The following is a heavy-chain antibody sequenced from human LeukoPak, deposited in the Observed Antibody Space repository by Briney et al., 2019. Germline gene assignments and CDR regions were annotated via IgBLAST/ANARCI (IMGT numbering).Heavy chain of an antibody. Sequence: GGSLRLSCAASGFTFSDYYMSWIRQAPGKGLEWVAQVSSSGSTIYYTDSVKGRFTISRDNAKNSLYLQLNSLRAEDTAVYYCARETGSRGVTYDFWSGSQPNYYYYYMDVWGKGTTLTVSS. CDR1: GFTFSDYY. J-gene: IGHJ6*03. CDR2: VSSSGSTI. CDR3: ARETGSRGVTYDFWSGSQPNYYYYYMDV. D-gene: IGHD3-3*01. V-gene: IGHV3-11*04.